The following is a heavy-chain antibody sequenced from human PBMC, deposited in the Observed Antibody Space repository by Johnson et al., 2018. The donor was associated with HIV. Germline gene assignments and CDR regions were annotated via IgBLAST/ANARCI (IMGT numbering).Heavy chain of an antibody. CDR3: AKERYMGSTTLADAFDM. J-gene: IGHJ3*02. Sequence: QLVESGGGVPRPGRFLRLSCPASRFTFRRYGIHSLRQAPGKGLVWVAVISNDGRNKYYADSVKGRFTISRDNSKNTLFLQMNSLRAEDTAVYYCAKERYMGSTTLADAFDMWGQGTMVTVSS. CDR2: ISNDGRNK. D-gene: IGHD1-26*01. V-gene: IGHV3-30*18. CDR1: RFTFRRYG.